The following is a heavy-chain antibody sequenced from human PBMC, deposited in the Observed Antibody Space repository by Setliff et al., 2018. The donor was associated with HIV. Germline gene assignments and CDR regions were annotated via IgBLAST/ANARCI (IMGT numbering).Heavy chain of an antibody. CDR2: ISAYNGNT. D-gene: IGHD3-22*01. J-gene: IGHJ4*02. Sequence: ASVKVSCKASGYTFTSYGISWVRQAPGQGLEWMGWISAYNGNTDYSQKFQGRVTMTTDTSTSTAYMELSSLRSEDTAVYYCARATDYDSSGYYSLNFDYWGQGTLVTVSS. CDR3: ARATDYDSSGYYSLNFDY. V-gene: IGHV1-18*01. CDR1: GYTFTSYG.